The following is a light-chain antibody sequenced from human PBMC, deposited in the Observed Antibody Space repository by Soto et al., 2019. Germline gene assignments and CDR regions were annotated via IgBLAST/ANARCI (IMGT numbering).Light chain of an antibody. CDR3: QKYGSSPWT. CDR1: QTVSNNY. Sequence: EIVLTQSTGTLSLSPGDRATLSCRASQTVSNNYLAWCQQKPGQAPRVIMYGASRRATGIPDRLSGSGSGTDFNLTISRLEPEDFAVYYCQKYGSSPWTCGQGTKVDIK. J-gene: IGKJ1*01. CDR2: GAS. V-gene: IGKV3-20*01.